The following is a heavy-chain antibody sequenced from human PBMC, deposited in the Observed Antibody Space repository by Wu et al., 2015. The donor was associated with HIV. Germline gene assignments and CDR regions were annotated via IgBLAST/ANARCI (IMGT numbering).Heavy chain of an antibody. V-gene: IGHV1-2*02. CDR1: GYTFTGYY. J-gene: IGHJ6*01. CDR2: INPNSGGT. D-gene: IGHD6-19*01. Sequence: QVQLVQSGAEVKKPGASVKVSCKASGYTFTGYYMHWVRQAPGQGLEWMGWINPNSGGTNYAQKFQGRVTMTRDTSISTAYMELSRLRSDDTAVYYCARKGTLSSGWYSDYYYGMDVWGPRDHGHRLL. CDR3: ARKGTLSSGWYSDYYYGMDV.